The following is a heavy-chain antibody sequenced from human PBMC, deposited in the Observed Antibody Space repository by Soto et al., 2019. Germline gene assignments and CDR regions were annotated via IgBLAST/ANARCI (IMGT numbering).Heavy chain of an antibody. CDR3: ARGSGTYPNYFDS. CDR1: GFSLSTSGVS. Sequence: VSGPTLVNPTQTLTLTCTLSGFSLSTSGVSVNWIRQPPGKALEWLALIDWEGDRYYSTSLKTRLTISRDTSKNQVVLRVTDVDPMDTATYFCARGSGTYPNYFDSWGQGTLVTVSS. D-gene: IGHD3-10*01. V-gene: IGHV2-70*13. J-gene: IGHJ4*02. CDR2: IDWEGDR.